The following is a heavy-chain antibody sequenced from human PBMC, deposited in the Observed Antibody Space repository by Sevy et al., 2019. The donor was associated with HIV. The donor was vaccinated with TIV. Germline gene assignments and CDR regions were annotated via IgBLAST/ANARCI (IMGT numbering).Heavy chain of an antibody. CDR3: AREIAAAGSY. CDR1: GFTFSSYW. D-gene: IGHD6-13*01. CDR2: IKQDGSKK. J-gene: IGHJ4*02. V-gene: IGHV3-7*01. Sequence: GGSLRLSCAASGFTFSSYWMTWVRQAPGKGLEWVANIKQDGSKKYYVDSVKGRCTISRDNAKNSVYLQMNSLRAEDTAVYYCAREIAAAGSYWGQGTLVTVSS.